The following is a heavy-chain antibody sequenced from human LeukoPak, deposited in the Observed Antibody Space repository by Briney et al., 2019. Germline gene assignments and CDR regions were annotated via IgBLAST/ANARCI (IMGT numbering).Heavy chain of an antibody. D-gene: IGHD1-7*01. V-gene: IGHV1-46*01. CDR2: INPSGGST. J-gene: IGHJ4*02. CDR3: ARDRLNWNYGGYFDY. CDR1: GYTFTSYY. Sequence: ASVKVSCKASGYTFTSYYMHWVRQAPGQGLEWMGIINPSGGSTSYAQKFQDRVTMTRDMSTSTVYMELSSLRSEDTAVYYCARDRLNWNYGGYFDYWGQGTLVTVSS.